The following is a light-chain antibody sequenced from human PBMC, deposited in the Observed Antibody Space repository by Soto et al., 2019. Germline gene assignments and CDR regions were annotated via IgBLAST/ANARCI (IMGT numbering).Light chain of an antibody. CDR3: QQYTTWPLT. CDR2: HAS. V-gene: IGKV3-15*01. Sequence: EIVMTQSPATLSVSPGERATLSCRASQSVYSNLAWYQQKPGQAPRLLIYHASTRATGIPARFSGGGSGTEFTHTISSLQSEDFAVYYCQQYTTWPLTFGRGTKVEIK. CDR1: QSVYSN. J-gene: IGKJ4*01.